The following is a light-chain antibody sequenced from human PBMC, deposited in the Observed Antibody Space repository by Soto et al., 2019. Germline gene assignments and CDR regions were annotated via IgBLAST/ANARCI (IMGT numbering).Light chain of an antibody. J-gene: IGKJ1*01. CDR2: KAS. CDR1: QSISTS. Sequence: IQTTQSPSALSASLGDRVTITCRAIQSISTSLAWYQHKPGKAPKLLIYKASSLESGVPSRFSGRGSGTEFTLTISSLQPDDFATYYCQQYNSYSQTFGQGTKVVIK. CDR3: QQYNSYSQT. V-gene: IGKV1-5*03.